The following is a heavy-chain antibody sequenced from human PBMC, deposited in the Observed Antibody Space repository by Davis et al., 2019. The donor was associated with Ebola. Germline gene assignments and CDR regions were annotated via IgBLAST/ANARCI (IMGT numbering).Heavy chain of an antibody. CDR1: GGTFSSYA. CDR2: IIPIFGTA. CDR3: ARAQDIVVVPAALMTFDI. Sequence: SVKVSCKASGGTFSSYAISWVRQAPGQGLEWMGGIIPIFGTANYAQKFQGRVTITADESTSTAYMELSSLRSEDTAVYYCARAQDIVVVPAALMTFDIWGQGTMVTVSS. V-gene: IGHV1-69*13. J-gene: IGHJ3*02. D-gene: IGHD2-2*01.